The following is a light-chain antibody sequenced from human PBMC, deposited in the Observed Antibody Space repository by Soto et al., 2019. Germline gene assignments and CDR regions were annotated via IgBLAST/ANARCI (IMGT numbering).Light chain of an antibody. J-gene: IGKJ4*01. CDR1: QSVRNY. CDR3: QQRSNWPLLT. V-gene: IGKV3-11*01. CDR2: DAS. Sequence: EIVLTQSPATLSLSPGERATLYCRASQSVRNYLAWYQQKPGQAPRLLIYDASTRASGIPVRFSGTGYGTDFTLTISSLEPGDFAVYYCQQRSNWPLLTFGGGTKVDIK.